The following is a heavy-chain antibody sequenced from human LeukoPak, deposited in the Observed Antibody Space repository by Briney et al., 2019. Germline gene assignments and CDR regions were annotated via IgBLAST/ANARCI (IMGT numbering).Heavy chain of an antibody. CDR2: IYYSGST. Sequence: SETLSLTCTVSGGSISSYYWSWIRQPPGKGLEWIGYIYYSGSTNYNPALKSRVTISVDTSKNQFSLKLSSVTAADTAVYYCARDSDRYSPDYYYGMDVWGQGTTVTVSS. CDR3: ARDSDRYSPDYYYGMDV. D-gene: IGHD1-1*01. J-gene: IGHJ6*02. CDR1: GGSISSYY. V-gene: IGHV4-59*01.